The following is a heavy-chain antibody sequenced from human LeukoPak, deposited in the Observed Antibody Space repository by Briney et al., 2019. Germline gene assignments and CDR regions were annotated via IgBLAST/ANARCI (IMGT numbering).Heavy chain of an antibody. D-gene: IGHD6-19*01. CDR1: GFTFSSYG. Sequence: PGGSLRLSCAASGFTFSSYGMHWVRQAPGKGLEWVAVIWYDGSNKYYADSVKGRFTISRDNSKNTLYLQMNSLRAEDTAVYYCARGLAVAGGYYYYYGMDVWGQGTTVTVSS. CDR3: ARGLAVAGGYYYYYGMDV. CDR2: IWYDGSNK. J-gene: IGHJ6*02. V-gene: IGHV3-33*01.